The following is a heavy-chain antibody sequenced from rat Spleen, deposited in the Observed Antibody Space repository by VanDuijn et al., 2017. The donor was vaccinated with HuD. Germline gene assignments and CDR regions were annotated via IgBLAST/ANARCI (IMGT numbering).Heavy chain of an antibody. J-gene: IGHJ2*01. CDR1: GFTFSNYD. Sequence: EVQLVESGGGLVQPGRSLKLSCAASGFTFSNYDMAWVRQAPTKGLEWVASISTSGGSTYYRDSVKGRFTVSRDNAKSTLYLQMDSLRSEDTATYYCARRLEDYSSYIYGDYFDYWGQGVMVTVSS. V-gene: IGHV5-25*01. D-gene: IGHD1-2*01. CDR2: ISTSGGST. CDR3: ARRLEDYSSYIYGDYFDY.